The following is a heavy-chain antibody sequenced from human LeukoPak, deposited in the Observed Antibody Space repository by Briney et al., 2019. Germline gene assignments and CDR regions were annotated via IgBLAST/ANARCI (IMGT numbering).Heavy chain of an antibody. J-gene: IGHJ6*02. Sequence: GGSLRLSCAASGYTFSGYEMNWVRQAPGKGLEWISYITSSGSTIYYADSVKGRFTISRDNAKNSLYLQMNSLRAEDTAVYYCARDSLGVASPMGVWGQGTTVTVSS. CDR3: ARDSLGVASPMGV. V-gene: IGHV3-48*03. CDR1: GYTFSGYE. CDR2: ITSSGSTI. D-gene: IGHD1-26*01.